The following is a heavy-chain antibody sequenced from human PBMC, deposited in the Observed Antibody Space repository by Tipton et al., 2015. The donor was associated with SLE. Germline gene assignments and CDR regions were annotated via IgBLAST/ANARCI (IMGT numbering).Heavy chain of an antibody. CDR3: ARVKYCDADF. V-gene: IGHV3-7*03. J-gene: IGHJ4*02. D-gene: IGHD2/OR15-2a*01. CDR2: IKQDGSEK. Sequence: SLRLSCAASGFTFSTYWMSWVRQAPGKGLEWVANIKQDGSEKYYVDSVKGRFTISRDNAQNSLYLQVNSLTAEDTAVYYCARVKYCDADFWGQGALVTVSS. CDR1: GFTFSTYW.